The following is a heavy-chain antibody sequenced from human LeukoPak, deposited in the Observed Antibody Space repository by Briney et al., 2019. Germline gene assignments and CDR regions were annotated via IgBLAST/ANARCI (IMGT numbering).Heavy chain of an antibody. V-gene: IGHV1-69*06. CDR1: GYTFTSYA. CDR2: IIPIFGTA. J-gene: IGHJ4*02. D-gene: IGHD3-16*02. Sequence: ASVKVSCKASGYTFTSYAMNWVRQAPGQGLEWMGWIIPIFGTANYAQKFQGRVTITADKSTSTAYMELSSLRSEDTAVYYCARDEFMSLTFDYWGQGTLVTVSS. CDR3: ARDEFMSLTFDY.